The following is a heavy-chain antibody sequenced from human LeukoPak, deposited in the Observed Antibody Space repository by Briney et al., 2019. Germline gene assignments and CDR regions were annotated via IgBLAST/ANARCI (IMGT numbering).Heavy chain of an antibody. D-gene: IGHD6-13*01. J-gene: IGHJ4*02. Sequence: SETLSLTCTVSGGSICSYYWSWIRQPPGKGLEWVGYIYYSGSTNYNPSLKSRVTISVDTSKNQFSLKLSSVTAADTAVYYCARTIAAAATDPGYFDYWGQGTLVTVSS. CDR2: IYYSGST. CDR3: ARTIAAAATDPGYFDY. V-gene: IGHV4-59*01. CDR1: GGSICSYY.